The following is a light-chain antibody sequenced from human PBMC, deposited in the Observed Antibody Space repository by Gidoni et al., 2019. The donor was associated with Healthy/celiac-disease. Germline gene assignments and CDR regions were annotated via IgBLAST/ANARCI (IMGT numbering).Light chain of an antibody. CDR2: WAS. CDR3: QQYYSTPFT. J-gene: IGKJ3*01. V-gene: IGKV4-1*01. Sequence: DIVMTQSPDSLAVSLGERATINCKSSQSVLYSSNNKNYLAWYQQKPGQPPKRLIYWASTRESGVPDRFSCSGSGTDFTLTISSLQAEDVAVYYCQQYYSTPFTFGPGTKVEIK. CDR1: QSVLYSSNNKNY.